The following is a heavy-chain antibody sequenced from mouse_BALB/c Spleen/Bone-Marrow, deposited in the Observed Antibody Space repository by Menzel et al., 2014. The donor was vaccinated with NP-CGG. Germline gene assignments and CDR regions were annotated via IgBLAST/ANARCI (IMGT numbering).Heavy chain of an antibody. J-gene: IGHJ1*01. CDR1: GFNIKDTY. CDR3: ANGSYWYFDV. D-gene: IGHD1-2*01. CDR2: IDPANGDT. V-gene: IGHV14-3*02. Sequence: DVKLQESGAELVKPGASVKLSCTASGFNIKDTYMDWVKQRPEQGLEWIGRIDPANGDTNYDPKFQGKATITADTSSNTAYLHFNSLTSEDTAVYYCANGSYWYFDVWGAGTTVTVSS.